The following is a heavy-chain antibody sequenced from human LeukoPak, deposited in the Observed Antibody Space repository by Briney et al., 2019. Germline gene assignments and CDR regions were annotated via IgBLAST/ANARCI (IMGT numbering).Heavy chain of an antibody. Sequence: PSETLSLTCTVSGGSISSYSWSWIRQPPGRGLEWVGYIYYSGSTNYNPPLKSRVTISVDTSKTQFSLKLSSVTAADTAVYYGASYGSGSYYDNWFDPGGEGTLVTVS. CDR3: ASYGSGSYYDNWFDP. V-gene: IGHV4-59*01. CDR2: IYYSGST. D-gene: IGHD3-10*01. CDR1: GGSISSYS. J-gene: IGHJ5*02.